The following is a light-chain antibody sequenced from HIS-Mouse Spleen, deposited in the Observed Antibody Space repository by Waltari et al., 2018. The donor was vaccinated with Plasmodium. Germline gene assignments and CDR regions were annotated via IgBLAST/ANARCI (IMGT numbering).Light chain of an antibody. V-gene: IGLV3-10*01. Sequence: SYELTQPPSVSVSPGQTARITCSGDALPKKICLLVPAEVRPGPVLVIYEDSKRPSGIPERFSGSSSGTMATLTISGAQVEDEADYYCYSTDSSGNHRVFGGGTKLTVL. J-gene: IGLJ3*02. CDR1: ALPKKI. CDR3: YSTDSSGNHRV. CDR2: EDS.